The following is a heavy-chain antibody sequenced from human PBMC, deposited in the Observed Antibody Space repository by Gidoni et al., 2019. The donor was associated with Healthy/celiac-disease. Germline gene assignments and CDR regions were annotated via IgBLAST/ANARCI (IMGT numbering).Heavy chain of an antibody. CDR1: GGSFSGYF. CDR2: INHSGST. Sequence: QVQLQQWGAGLLKPSETLSLTCAVYGGSFSGYFWSWNRQPPGKGLEWIGEINHSGSTNYNPSLKSRVTISVDTSKNQFSLKLSSVTAADTAVYYCARGSWGYSYGWGYYFDYWGQGTLVTVSS. CDR3: ARGSWGYSYGWGYYFDY. J-gene: IGHJ4*02. D-gene: IGHD5-18*01. V-gene: IGHV4-34*01.